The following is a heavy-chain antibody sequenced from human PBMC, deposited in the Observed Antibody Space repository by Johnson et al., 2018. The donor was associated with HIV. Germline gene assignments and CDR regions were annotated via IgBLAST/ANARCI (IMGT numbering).Heavy chain of an antibody. CDR2: INQDGRDR. CDR3: ARPSWKEGYNYGGGFDS. V-gene: IGHV3-7*05. CDR1: GFTFSDYY. Sequence: VQLVESGGGLVKPGGSLRLSCAASGFTFSDYYMSWIRQAPGKGLEWVANINQDGRDRYYVASVQGRFTISRDNAQNSLYLQMNSLRGEDTAVYYCARPSWKEGYNYGGGFDSGGQGTLVTGSS. J-gene: IGHJ3*02. D-gene: IGHD5-24*01.